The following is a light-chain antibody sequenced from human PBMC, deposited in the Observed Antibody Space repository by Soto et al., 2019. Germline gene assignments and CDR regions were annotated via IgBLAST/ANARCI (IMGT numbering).Light chain of an antibody. CDR1: QXXXXE. CDR2: SAS. V-gene: IGKV3-15*01. CDR3: QQGHNWPLT. Sequence: EIVMTQSPXXXXVSPGXXATXXXXXSQXXXXELAWYQQKPGQPPRLLIYSASTRATGVPARFTGSGSGSEFTLTISGLQSEDFAVYYCQQGHNWPLTFGQGTRLEI. J-gene: IGKJ2*01.